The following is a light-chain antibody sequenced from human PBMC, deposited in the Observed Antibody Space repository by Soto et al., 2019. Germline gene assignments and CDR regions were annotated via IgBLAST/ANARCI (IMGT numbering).Light chain of an antibody. CDR1: QSVGSS. J-gene: IGKJ1*01. CDR3: QQYGDSPQT. Sequence: EIVLTQSPGPLSLSPGERATLSCRASQSVGSSLSWYQQKPGQAPRLLFYGASNRATAIPDRFSGSGFGTDFTLTITRLEPEDFAVYYCQQYGDSPQTFGPGTKVDI. V-gene: IGKV3-20*01. CDR2: GAS.